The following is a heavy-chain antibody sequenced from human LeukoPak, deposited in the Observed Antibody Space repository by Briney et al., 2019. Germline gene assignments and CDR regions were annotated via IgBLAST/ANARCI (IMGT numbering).Heavy chain of an antibody. D-gene: IGHD3-22*01. V-gene: IGHV4-39*07. CDR3: ARDVETYYYDSSGLTTFDY. Sequence: SETLSLTCTVSGGSMKNYYWGWIRQPPGKGLEWIGTIYYRGSTYYNPSLKSRVTISVDTSKNQFSLKLSSVTAADTAVYYCARDVETYYYDSSGLTTFDYWGQGTLVTVSS. CDR2: IYYRGST. CDR1: GGSMKNYY. J-gene: IGHJ4*02.